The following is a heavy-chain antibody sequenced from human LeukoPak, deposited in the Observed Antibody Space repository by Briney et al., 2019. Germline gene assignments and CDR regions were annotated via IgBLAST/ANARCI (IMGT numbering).Heavy chain of an antibody. V-gene: IGHV4-39*07. CDR1: SGSINSDSHY. Sequence: SGTLSLTCTVSSGSINSDSHYWGWIRQPPGKGLEWIGSVYYKGTTQYNPSLKSRATMSVDTSNSRFSLSLTSATAADTGMYFCARWSSSWENNWFDPWGQGILVTVSS. J-gene: IGHJ5*02. CDR2: VYYKGTT. D-gene: IGHD6-13*01. CDR3: ARWSSSWENNWFDP.